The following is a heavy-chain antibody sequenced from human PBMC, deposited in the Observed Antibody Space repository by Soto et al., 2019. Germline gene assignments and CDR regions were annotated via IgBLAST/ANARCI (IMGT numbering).Heavy chain of an antibody. Sequence: EVQLVESGGGLVQPGGSLKLSCAASGFTFSGSAMHWVRQASGKGLEWVGRIRSKANSYATAYDASVKGRFTISRDDSNNTSYLQTNSLKNEDMAVYCCTRQPPLLRYRDYYDDMDVWGKGTTVTVSS. D-gene: IGHD2-2*02. J-gene: IGHJ6*03. CDR3: TRQPPLLRYRDYYDDMDV. CDR1: GFTFSGSA. V-gene: IGHV3-73*01. CDR2: IRSKANSYAT.